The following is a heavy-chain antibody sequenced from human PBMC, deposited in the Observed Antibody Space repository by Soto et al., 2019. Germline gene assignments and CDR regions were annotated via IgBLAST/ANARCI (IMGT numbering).Heavy chain of an antibody. J-gene: IGHJ4*02. Sequence: ASVKVSCKASGYTFISYDINWVRQATGQGLEWMGWMNPNSGNTGYAQKFQGRVTMTRNTSISTAYMELSSLRSEDTAVYYCATIASSGWYRDFDYWGQGTLVTVSS. CDR2: MNPNSGNT. CDR1: GYTFISYD. V-gene: IGHV1-8*01. CDR3: ATIASSGWYRDFDY. D-gene: IGHD6-19*01.